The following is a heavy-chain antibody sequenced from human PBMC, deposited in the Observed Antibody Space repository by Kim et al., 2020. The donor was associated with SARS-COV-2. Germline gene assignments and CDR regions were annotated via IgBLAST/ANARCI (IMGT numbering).Heavy chain of an antibody. D-gene: IGHD5-18*01. V-gene: IGHV1-46*01. CDR1: GYTFTSYY. Sequence: ASVKVSCKASGYTFTSYYMHWVRQAPGQGLEWMGIINPSGGSTSYAQKFQGRVTMTRDTSTSTVYMELSSLRSEDTAVYYCARAGKRTAMVPPGFDYWGQGTLVTVSS. CDR3: ARAGKRTAMVPPGFDY. J-gene: IGHJ4*02. CDR2: INPSGGST.